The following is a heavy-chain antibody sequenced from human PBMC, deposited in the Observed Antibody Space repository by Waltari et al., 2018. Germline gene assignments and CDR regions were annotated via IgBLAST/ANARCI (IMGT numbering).Heavy chain of an antibody. D-gene: IGHD6-25*01. Sequence: EVQLLESGGGLVQPGGSLRLSCATSGFTFSSYAMNWVRQAPGKGLGGVSSIVPSGGSTYYADSVKGRCTISRDTSKNTMSLHMQNLRAEDTAVYFCASSSGWPRVVDYWGQGTLVTVSS. CDR3: ASSSGWPRVVDY. CDR1: GFTFSSYA. V-gene: IGHV3-23*01. J-gene: IGHJ4*01. CDR2: IVPSGGST.